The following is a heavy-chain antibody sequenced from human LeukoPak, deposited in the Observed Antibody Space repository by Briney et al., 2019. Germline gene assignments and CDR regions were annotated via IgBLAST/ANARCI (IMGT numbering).Heavy chain of an antibody. CDR3: AKEGEDIVVVPAAMVY. Sequence: GGSLRLSCAASGFTFSDYYMSWIRQAPGKGLEWVSYISSSGSTIYYADSVKGRFTISRDNAKNSLYLQMNSLRAEDTAVYYCAKEGEDIVVVPAAMVYWGQGTLVTVSS. D-gene: IGHD2-2*01. V-gene: IGHV3-11*01. J-gene: IGHJ4*02. CDR1: GFTFSDYY. CDR2: ISSSGSTI.